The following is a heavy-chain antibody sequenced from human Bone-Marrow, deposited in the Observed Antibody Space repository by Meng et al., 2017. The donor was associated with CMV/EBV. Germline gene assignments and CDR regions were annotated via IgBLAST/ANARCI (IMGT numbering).Heavy chain of an antibody. CDR3: ARAHPYDFWSGSV. D-gene: IGHD3-3*01. Sequence: ASVKVSCKASGYTFTGYYTHWVRQAPGQGPEWMGWINPSSGGTKNAQKFQGRVTMTRDTSISTAYMELSRLRSDDTAVYFCARAHPYDFWSGSVWGQGTTVTVSS. J-gene: IGHJ6*02. CDR1: GYTFTGYY. CDR2: INPSSGGT. V-gene: IGHV1-2*02.